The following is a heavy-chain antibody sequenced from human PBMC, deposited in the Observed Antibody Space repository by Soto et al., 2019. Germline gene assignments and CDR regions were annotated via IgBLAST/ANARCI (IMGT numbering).Heavy chain of an antibody. CDR1: GGSISSYY. CDR2: IYYSGST. Sequence: SETLSLTCTVSGGSISSYYWSWIRQPPGKGLEWIGYIYYSGSTNYNPSLKSRVTISVDTSKNQFSLKLSSVTAADTAVYYCARHSYGDFIDYWGQGTLVTVS. CDR3: ARHSYGDFIDY. J-gene: IGHJ4*02. D-gene: IGHD4-17*01. V-gene: IGHV4-59*01.